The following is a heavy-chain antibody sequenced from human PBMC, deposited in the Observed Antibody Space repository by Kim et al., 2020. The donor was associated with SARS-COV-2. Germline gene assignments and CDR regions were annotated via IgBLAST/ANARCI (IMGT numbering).Heavy chain of an antibody. Sequence: SETLSLTCIVSGGSISSSRYYWGWIRQPPGKGLEWIGSIYSSGTTYYNPSLKSRVTISVDTSKNQFSLKLNSVTAADTALYYCASEWLRPYYFDYWGQGTLVTVSS. J-gene: IGHJ4*02. D-gene: IGHD5-12*01. CDR1: GGSISSSRYY. V-gene: IGHV4-39*01. CDR2: IYSSGTT. CDR3: ASEWLRPYYFDY.